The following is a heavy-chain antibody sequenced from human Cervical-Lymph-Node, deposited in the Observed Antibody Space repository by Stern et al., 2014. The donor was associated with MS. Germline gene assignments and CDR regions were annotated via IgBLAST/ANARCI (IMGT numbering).Heavy chain of an antibody. V-gene: IGHV4-59*01. CDR1: GDSISSYY. CDR2: MNYSGIT. D-gene: IGHD3-22*01. CDR3: ARHRLGYFYYFDY. Sequence: QVQLQESGPGLVKPSETLSVTCAVSGDSISSYYWSWIRQPPGQGLEWIAYMNYSGITTYNPALKSRATIAVDVSKNQVSLKLTSVTAADTAVYYCARHRLGYFYYFDYWGQGTPVTVSS. J-gene: IGHJ4*02.